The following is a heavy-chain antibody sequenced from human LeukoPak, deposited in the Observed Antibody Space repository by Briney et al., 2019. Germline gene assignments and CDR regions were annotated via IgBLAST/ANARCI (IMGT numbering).Heavy chain of an antibody. CDR1: GYTFTSYD. Sequence: ASVKVSCKDSGYTFTSYDINWVRQATGQGLEWMGWMNPNSGNTGYAQKFQGRVTMTRNTSISTAYMELSSLRSEDTAVYYCARVFALQGYYYYGMDVWGQGTTVTVSS. V-gene: IGHV1-8*01. CDR3: ARVFALQGYYYYGMDV. J-gene: IGHJ6*02. CDR2: MNPNSGNT. D-gene: IGHD4-11*01.